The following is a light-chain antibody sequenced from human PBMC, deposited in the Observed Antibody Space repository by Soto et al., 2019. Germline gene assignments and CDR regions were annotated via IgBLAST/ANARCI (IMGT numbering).Light chain of an antibody. CDR1: QNINNW. CDR3: QQCDSYWT. CDR2: DAS. Sequence: DIQMTQSPSTLSASVGDRVTITCRASQNINNWLAWLQQRPGQAPKLLISDASNLESGVPSRFGGSGFGTDFTLTISNLQPEDAATYYCQQCDSYWTFGQGTKLEI. J-gene: IGKJ2*01. V-gene: IGKV1-5*01.